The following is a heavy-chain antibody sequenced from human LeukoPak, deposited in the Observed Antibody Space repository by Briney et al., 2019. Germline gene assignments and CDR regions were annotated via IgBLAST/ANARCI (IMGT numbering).Heavy chain of an antibody. CDR3: ARDLEPYCSSTSCYGGFDY. J-gene: IGHJ4*02. CDR1: GYTFTGYY. D-gene: IGHD2-2*01. V-gene: IGHV1-18*04. CDR2: ISAYNGNT. Sequence: ASVKVSCKASGYTFTGYYMHWVRQAPGQGLEWMGWISAYNGNTNYAQKLQGRVTMTTDTSTSTAYMELRSLRSDDTAVYYCARDLEPYCSSTSCYGGFDYWGQGTLATVSS.